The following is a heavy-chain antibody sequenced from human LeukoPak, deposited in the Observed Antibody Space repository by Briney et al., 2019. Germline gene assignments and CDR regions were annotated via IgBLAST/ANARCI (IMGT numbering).Heavy chain of an antibody. J-gene: IGHJ4*02. Sequence: GGSLRLSCAASGFTFSSYGMHWVRQAPGKGLEWVAVISYDGSNKYYADSVKGRFTISRDNSKNTLYLQMNSLRAEDTAVYYCAKAAQYYYDSSGYYPLDYWGQGTLVIVSS. V-gene: IGHV3-30*18. D-gene: IGHD3-22*01. CDR2: ISYDGSNK. CDR3: AKAAQYYYDSSGYYPLDY. CDR1: GFTFSSYG.